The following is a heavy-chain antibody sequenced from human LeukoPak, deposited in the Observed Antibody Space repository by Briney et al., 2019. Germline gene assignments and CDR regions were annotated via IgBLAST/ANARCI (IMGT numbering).Heavy chain of an antibody. CDR2: IYYSGST. D-gene: IGHD6-13*01. CDR3: ARESRSSSWYGSNWFDP. CDR1: GGSISSYH. V-gene: IGHV4-59*12. Sequence: PSETLSLTCTVSGGSISSYHWSWLRQTPGKGLEWIGYIYYSGSTSYNPSLKSRVTISVDTSKNQFSLKLSSVTAADTAVYYCARESRSSSWYGSNWFDPWGQGTLVTVSS. J-gene: IGHJ5*02.